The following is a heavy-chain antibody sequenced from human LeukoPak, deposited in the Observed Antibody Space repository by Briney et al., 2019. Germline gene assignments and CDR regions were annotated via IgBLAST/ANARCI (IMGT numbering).Heavy chain of an antibody. V-gene: IGHV3-30*03. Sequence: GGSLILSCAASGFAFSSYRMHWVRQAPGKGLEWVALISYDGSNEYYADSVRGRFTISRDNSKFTLYMQMNSLRAEDTAVYYCARVRAGYCTSTSCYTGMDVWGQGTTVTVSS. D-gene: IGHD2-2*01. J-gene: IGHJ6*02. CDR3: ARVRAGYCTSTSCYTGMDV. CDR2: ISYDGSNE. CDR1: GFAFSSYR.